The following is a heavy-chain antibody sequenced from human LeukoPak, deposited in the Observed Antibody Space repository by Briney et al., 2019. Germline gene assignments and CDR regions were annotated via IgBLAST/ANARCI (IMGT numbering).Heavy chain of an antibody. CDR1: GFTISSGTFY. D-gene: IGHD1-7*01. J-gene: IGHJ5*02. CDR2: IYTSGST. V-gene: IGHV4-61*02. CDR3: ARENWNYGHWFDP. Sequence: PSGTLSLTCTVYGFTISSGTFYWRWIRQPAGEGLEWIWLIYTSGSTDYNPSLKSLVNISIDTSKNQFSLKLGSVTAADTAVYYCARENWNYGHWFDPWGQGTLVTVSS.